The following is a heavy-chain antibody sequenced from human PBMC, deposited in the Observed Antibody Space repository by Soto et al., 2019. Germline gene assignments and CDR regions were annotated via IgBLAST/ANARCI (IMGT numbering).Heavy chain of an antibody. V-gene: IGHV6-1*01. Sequence: SQTLSLSCAICGDSVSNNGATWNWIRQSPSRGLEWLGRAYYRSRWQYDYATSVRSRITINPDTSKNQFSLQLNSVPPEDTAVYYCARDPPDFNSGFDSWGQGSLVTVSS. J-gene: IGHJ4*02. CDR3: ARDPPDFNSGFDS. D-gene: IGHD1-26*01. CDR2: AYYRSRWQY. CDR1: GDSVSNNGAT.